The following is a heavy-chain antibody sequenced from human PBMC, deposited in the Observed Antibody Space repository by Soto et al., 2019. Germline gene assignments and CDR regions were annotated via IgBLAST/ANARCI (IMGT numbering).Heavy chain of an antibody. CDR2: FDPEDGET. Sequence: ASVKVSCKVSGYTLTELSMHWVRQAPGKGLEWMGGFDPEDGETIYAQKFQGRVTMTEDTSTDTAYMELSSLRSEDTATYYCAHSRYSRSPFDYWGQGTLVTVSS. CDR1: GYTLTELS. J-gene: IGHJ4*02. CDR3: AHSRYSRSPFDY. D-gene: IGHD6-6*01. V-gene: IGHV1-24*01.